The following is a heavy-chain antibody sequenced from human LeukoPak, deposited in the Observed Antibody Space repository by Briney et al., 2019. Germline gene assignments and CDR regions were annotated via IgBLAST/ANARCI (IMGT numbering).Heavy chain of an antibody. CDR1: RYTLTESS. J-gene: IGHJ5*02. V-gene: IGHV1-24*01. Sequence: AASVKVSCKVSRYTLTESSMHWVRQAPGKGLEWMGGFDPEDGETIYAQKFQGRVTMNEDTSTDTAYMELSSLRSEDTAVYYCATDCGLGYCTNGVYHNWFDPWGQGTLVTVSS. D-gene: IGHD2-8*01. CDR3: ATDCGLGYCTNGVYHNWFDP. CDR2: FDPEDGET.